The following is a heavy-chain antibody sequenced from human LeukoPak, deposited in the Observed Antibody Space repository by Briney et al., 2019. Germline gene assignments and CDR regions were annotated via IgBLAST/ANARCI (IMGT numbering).Heavy chain of an antibody. CDR1: GGSISSYY. CDR3: ARGNPYYYDSSGYYIPGAFDI. D-gene: IGHD3-22*01. Sequence: SETLSLTCTVSGGSISSYYWSWIRQPPGKGLEWIGYIYYSGSTNYNPSLKSRVTISVDTSKNQFSLKLSSVTAADTAVYYCARGNPYYYDSSGYYIPGAFDIWGQGTMVTVSS. CDR2: IYYSGST. J-gene: IGHJ3*02. V-gene: IGHV4-59*01.